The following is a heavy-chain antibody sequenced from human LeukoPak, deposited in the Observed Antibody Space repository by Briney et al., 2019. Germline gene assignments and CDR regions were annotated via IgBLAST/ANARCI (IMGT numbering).Heavy chain of an antibody. D-gene: IGHD2-2*01. CDR3: ARVVPAARDYYYGMDV. CDR2: IIPILGIA. CDR1: GGTFSSYA. J-gene: IGHJ6*02. Sequence: GASVKVSCKASGGTFSSYAISWVRQAPGQGLEWMGRIIPILGIANYAQKFQGRVTITADKSTSTAYMELSSLRSEDTAVYYCARVVPAARDYYYGMDVWGQGTTVTVSS. V-gene: IGHV1-69*04.